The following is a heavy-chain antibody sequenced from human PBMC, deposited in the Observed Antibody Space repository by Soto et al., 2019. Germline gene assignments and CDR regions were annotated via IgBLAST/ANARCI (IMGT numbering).Heavy chain of an antibody. D-gene: IGHD6-19*01. CDR1: GFTFSSHG. Sequence: PGGSLRLSCAASGFTFSSHGMHWVRQAPGKGLEWVAVVSYGGSSEYYADSVKGRFTISRDNSKNILYLQMDSLRPEDTAVYFCAKDRVVAGIGEIDSWGQGTLVTVSS. J-gene: IGHJ5*01. CDR3: AKDRVVAGIGEIDS. CDR2: VSYGGSSE. V-gene: IGHV3-30*18.